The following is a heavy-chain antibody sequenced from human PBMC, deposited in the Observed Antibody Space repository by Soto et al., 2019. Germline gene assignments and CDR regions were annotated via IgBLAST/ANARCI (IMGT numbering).Heavy chain of an antibody. V-gene: IGHV1-18*01. CDR1: GYTFTSYS. CDR2: ISAYNCNT. CDR3: ARDLHGDPYY. D-gene: IGHD4-17*01. Sequence: ASVKVSCKASGYTFTSYSISWVRQAPRQGLEWMGWISAYNCNTNYAQKLQGRVTMTTDTSTSTAYMELRSLRSDDTAVYYCARDLHGDPYYLGQGTLVTVSS. J-gene: IGHJ4*02.